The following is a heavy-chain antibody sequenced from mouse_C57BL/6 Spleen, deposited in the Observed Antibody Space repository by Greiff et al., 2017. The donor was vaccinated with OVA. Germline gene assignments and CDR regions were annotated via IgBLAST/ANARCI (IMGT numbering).Heavy chain of an antibody. Sequence: EVQLVESGGGLVQSGRSLRLSCATSGFTFSDFYMEWVRQAPGKGLEWIAASRNKANDYTTEYSASVKGRFIVSRDTSQSILYLQMNALRAEDTAIYYCARDAYSNSWYFDVWGTGTTVTVSS. V-gene: IGHV7-1*01. J-gene: IGHJ1*03. CDR3: ARDAYSNSWYFDV. CDR2: SRNKANDYTT. D-gene: IGHD2-5*01. CDR1: GFTFSDFY.